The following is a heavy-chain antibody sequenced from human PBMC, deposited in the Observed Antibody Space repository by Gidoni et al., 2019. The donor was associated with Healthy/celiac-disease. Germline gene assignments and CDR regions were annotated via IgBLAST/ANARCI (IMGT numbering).Heavy chain of an antibody. V-gene: IGHV1-69*01. D-gene: IGHD2-2*01. CDR1: GGTLRRYA. Sequence: HVQMVHSRAEMKKPRSSVKVSCKASGGTLRRYAISWVRQAPGQGLEWMGGIIPIVGTANYAQKVKGIVRMTADESTSTAYMVLSSLRSEDTAVYYCARELEVVPAAMFGFDPVGQGTLFTVSS. CDR2: IIPIVGTA. J-gene: IGHJ5*02. CDR3: ARELEVVPAAMFGFDP.